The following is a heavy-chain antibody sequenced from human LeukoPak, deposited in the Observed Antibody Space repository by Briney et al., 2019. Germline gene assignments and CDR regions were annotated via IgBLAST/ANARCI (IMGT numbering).Heavy chain of an antibody. V-gene: IGHV3-15*01. Sequence: GGSLRLSCAASGFIFSTYNMSWVRQAPGKGLEWVGRIKSKTDGGTTAHAAPVKGRFTISRDDSKNTLYLQMNSLKTEDTAVYYCTTMRELGYWGQGTLVTVSS. CDR1: GFIFSTYN. J-gene: IGHJ4*02. CDR3: TTMRELGY. CDR2: IKSKTDGGTT. D-gene: IGHD1-26*01.